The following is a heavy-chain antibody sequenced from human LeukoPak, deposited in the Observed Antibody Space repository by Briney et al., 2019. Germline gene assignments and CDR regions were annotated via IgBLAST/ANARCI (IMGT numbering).Heavy chain of an antibody. CDR3: ARAPRYSSGWYYDY. J-gene: IGHJ4*02. Sequence: PGGSLRLSCAASGFTVSSNYMSWVRQAPGKGLEWVSVIYSGGSTYYADSVKGRFTISRDNAKNTLYLQMNSLRAEDTAVYYCARAPRYSSGWYYDYWGQGTLVTVSP. CDR2: IYSGGST. D-gene: IGHD6-19*01. V-gene: IGHV3-53*01. CDR1: GFTVSSNY.